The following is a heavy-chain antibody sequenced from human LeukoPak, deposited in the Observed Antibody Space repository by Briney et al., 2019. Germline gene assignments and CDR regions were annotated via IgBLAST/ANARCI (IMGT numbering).Heavy chain of an antibody. V-gene: IGHV3-21*01. CDR1: GFTFRSYN. CDR2: ISSSSSYI. Sequence: GGSLRLSCAASGFTFRSYNMNWVRQAPGKGLEWVSSISSSSSYIYYADSVKGRFTISRDNAKNSLYLQMNSLRAEDTAVYYCASLTSGYRAFDIWGQGTMVTVSS. CDR3: ASLTSGYRAFDI. D-gene: IGHD3-22*01. J-gene: IGHJ3*02.